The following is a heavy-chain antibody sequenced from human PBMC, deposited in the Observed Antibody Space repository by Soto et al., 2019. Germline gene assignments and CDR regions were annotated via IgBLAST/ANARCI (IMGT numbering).Heavy chain of an antibody. CDR3: VSHVSCSGGSCQYEAFAI. Sequence: EVQVLESGGGLVQPGGSLRLSCEGSGFTVSSHAMTWIRQAPGKGPEWVSTVTADGGTYYGDSVKGGFAMSRDTSENKLSLQMNSRGAEDTDDYYCVSHVSCSGGSCQYEAFAIRGQGTMVGDSS. CDR2: VTADGGT. CDR1: GFTVSSHA. J-gene: IGHJ3*02. V-gene: IGHV3-23*01. D-gene: IGHD2-15*01.